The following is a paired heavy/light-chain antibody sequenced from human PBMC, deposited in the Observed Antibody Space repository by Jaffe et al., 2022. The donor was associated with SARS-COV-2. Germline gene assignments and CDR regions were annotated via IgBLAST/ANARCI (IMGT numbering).Light chain of an antibody. J-gene: IGKJ3*01. V-gene: IGKV1-27*01. CDR2: TAS. CDR3: QKYDSAPFT. Sequence: DIQMTQSPSSLSASVGDRVTITCRASQGISNYLAWYQQQPGKVPQLLIYTASTLQSGVPSRFSGSGSGTDFTLTITSLQPEDVATYYCQKYDSAPFTFGPGTKVDI. CDR1: QGISNY.
Heavy chain of an antibody. J-gene: IGHJ2*01. CDR2: FNPSSGST. D-gene: IGHD6-13*01. Sequence: QVQLVQSGAEVKKPGASVKVSCEASGNTFSNYYIHWVRQAPGQGLEWMGIFNPSSGSTSYAQKLQGRFTMTRDTSTSTVYMELSSLRSEDTAIYYCARGRGDASSRSYWYFDLWGRGTLVTVSS. V-gene: IGHV1-46*04. CDR1: GNTFSNYY. CDR3: ARGRGDASSRSYWYFDL.